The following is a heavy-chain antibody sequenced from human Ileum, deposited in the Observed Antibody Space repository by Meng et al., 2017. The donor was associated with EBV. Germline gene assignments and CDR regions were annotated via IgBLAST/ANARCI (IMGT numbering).Heavy chain of an antibody. CDR2: TSHSGST. CDR1: GGSISRSDW. D-gene: IGHD3-22*01. V-gene: IGHV4-4*02. CDR3: ASSDYYRSDY. Sequence: QVQVQEWGLGWVKPSETLSLTGAVSGGSISRSDWWSWVRQPPGKGLEWIGETSHSGSTNYSPSLKSRVTISLDKSKNQLSLKLNSVTAADTAVYYCASSDYYRSDYWGQGTLVTVSS. J-gene: IGHJ4*02.